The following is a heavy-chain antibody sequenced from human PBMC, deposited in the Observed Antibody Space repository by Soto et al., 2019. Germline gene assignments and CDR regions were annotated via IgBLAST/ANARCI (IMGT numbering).Heavy chain of an antibody. CDR2: IYYSGST. Sequence: QVQLQESGPGLVKPSQTLSLTCTVSGGSISSGGYYWSWIRQHPGKGLEWIGYIYYSGSTYYNPSLKSRVTISVDTSKNQFSLKLSSVTAADTAVYYCARGPTYGEDYYYYGMDVWGQGTTVTVSS. CDR3: ARGPTYGEDYYYYGMDV. J-gene: IGHJ6*02. V-gene: IGHV4-31*03. CDR1: GGSISSGGYY. D-gene: IGHD4-17*01.